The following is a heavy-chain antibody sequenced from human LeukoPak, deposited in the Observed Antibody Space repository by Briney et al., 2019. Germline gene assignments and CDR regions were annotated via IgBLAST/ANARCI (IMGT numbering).Heavy chain of an antibody. V-gene: IGHV3-21*01. CDR2: IRSSSRYI. CDR1: GFTFRSYS. Sequence: GGSLRLSCAASGFTFRSYSMNWVRQAPGKGLEWVSSIRSSSRYIYYADSVKGRFTISRDNAKNSLYLQMNSLRAEDTAVYYCARETYCTNTSCPIGDHFDYWGQGTLVTVSS. CDR3: ARETYCTNTSCPIGDHFDY. J-gene: IGHJ4*02. D-gene: IGHD2-2*01.